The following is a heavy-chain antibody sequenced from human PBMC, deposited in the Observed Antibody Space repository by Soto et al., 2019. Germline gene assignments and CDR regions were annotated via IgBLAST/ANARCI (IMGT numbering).Heavy chain of an antibody. Sequence: PGESLNISCQASGYAFTNHWISWVRQMPGKGLEWMGRIDPSDSYINYSPSFEGRVTISADKSISSAYLQWNSVQASDTAVYYCARHHQDGYNVWGQGTTVTVSS. CDR3: ARHHQDGYNV. CDR2: IDPSDSYI. D-gene: IGHD5-12*01. J-gene: IGHJ6*02. CDR1: GYAFTNHW. V-gene: IGHV5-10-1*01.